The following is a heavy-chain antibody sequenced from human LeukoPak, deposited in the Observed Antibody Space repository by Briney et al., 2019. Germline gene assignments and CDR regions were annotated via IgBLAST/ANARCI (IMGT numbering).Heavy chain of an antibody. J-gene: IGHJ5*02. CDR1: GGSISSYY. D-gene: IGHD2-2*01. V-gene: IGHV4-59*08. CDR3: ARLRDCSDTSCYWFDP. CDR2: VYYSGST. Sequence: SETLSLTCTVSGGSISSYYWSWIRQPPGKALEWIGYVYYSGSTNYNPSLKSRVTISVDTSKNQFSLKLYSVTAADTAVYYCARLRDCSDTSCYWFDPWGQGTLVTVSS.